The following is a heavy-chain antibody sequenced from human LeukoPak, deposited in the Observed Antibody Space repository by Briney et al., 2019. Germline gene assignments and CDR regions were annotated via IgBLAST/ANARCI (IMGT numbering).Heavy chain of an antibody. CDR3: AKSGQWLVLSFFDY. CDR1: GFTFSSYG. Sequence: GGSLRLSCAASGFTFSSYGMHWVRQAPGKGLEWVAFIRYDGSNKYYADSVKGRFTISRDNSKNTLCLQMNSLRAEDTAVYYCAKSGQWLVLSFFDYWGQGTLVTVSS. V-gene: IGHV3-30*02. J-gene: IGHJ4*02. CDR2: IRYDGSNK. D-gene: IGHD6-19*01.